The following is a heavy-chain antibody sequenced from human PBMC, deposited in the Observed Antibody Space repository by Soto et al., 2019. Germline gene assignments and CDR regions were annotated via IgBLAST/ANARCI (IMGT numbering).Heavy chain of an antibody. Sequence: PSETLSLTCAVSGDSIRSGYYWAWIRQSPGKGLEWIGHIYYTGSTFYSPSLKSRLTISLDTSKNQFSLDLRSVTAADTAMYYCARIEMASIKWGRGTLVTVSS. J-gene: IGHJ4*02. CDR2: IYYTGST. V-gene: IGHV4-38-2*01. CDR3: ARIEMASIK. CDR1: GDSIRSGYY.